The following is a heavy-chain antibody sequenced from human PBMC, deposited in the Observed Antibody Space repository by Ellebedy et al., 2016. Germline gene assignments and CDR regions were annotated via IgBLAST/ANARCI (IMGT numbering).Heavy chain of an antibody. CDR2: SS. CDR3: ARHGPLNLGYFDY. CDR1: GGSISSYY. V-gene: IGHV4-59*08. D-gene: IGHD1-26*01. J-gene: IGHJ4*02. Sequence: SETLSLTCTVSGGSISSYYWSWIRQPPGMGLEWIGWSSDYNPSLKSRVTISVDTSKNQFSLKLSSVTAADTAVYYCARHGPLNLGYFDYWGQGTLVTVSS.